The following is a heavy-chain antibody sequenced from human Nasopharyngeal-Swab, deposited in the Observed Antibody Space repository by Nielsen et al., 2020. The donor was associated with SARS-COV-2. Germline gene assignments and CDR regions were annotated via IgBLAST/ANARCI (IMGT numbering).Heavy chain of an antibody. CDR3: AIAVRGVNQFDY. CDR2: IYPGDSDT. V-gene: IGHV5-51*01. Sequence: GESLKIPRKGSGYSLTSYWIGRVPQMPGKGLEWMGIIYPGDSDTRYSPSFQGQVTISADKSISTAYRQWSSLKASDTAMYYCAIAVRGVNQFDYWGQGTLVTVSS. J-gene: IGHJ4*02. D-gene: IGHD3-10*01. CDR1: GYSLTSYW.